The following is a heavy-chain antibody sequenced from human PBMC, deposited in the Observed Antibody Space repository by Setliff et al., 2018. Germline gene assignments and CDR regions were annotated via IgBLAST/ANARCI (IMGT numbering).Heavy chain of an antibody. V-gene: IGHV4-59*11. CDR2: ISNRGST. D-gene: IGHD3-3*01. Sequence: SETLSLTCTVSGDYISSQYWSWVRQPPGKGLEWIGYISNRGSTDYNPSLKSRVTISEDTSRSQFSLKLTSVTTADTAVYYCALSDHYPFYYDYWGLGTLVTVSS. CDR1: GDYISSQY. J-gene: IGHJ4*02. CDR3: ALSDHYPFYYDY.